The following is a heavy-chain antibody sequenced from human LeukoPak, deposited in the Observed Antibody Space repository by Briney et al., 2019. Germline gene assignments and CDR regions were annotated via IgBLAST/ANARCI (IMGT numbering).Heavy chain of an antibody. CDR1: GFALSGYW. D-gene: IGHD2-15*01. CDR3: TRVVVGATGLFDS. J-gene: IGHJ4*02. Sequence: GGSLRLSCTASGFALSGYWMHWVRQAPGKGLVWVSRSSADGSNAVYADSVKGRFTIARDNARHTLYLQMNSLRPEDTATYFCTRVVVGATGLFDSWGQGTLVTVSS. CDR2: SSADGSNA. V-gene: IGHV3-74*01.